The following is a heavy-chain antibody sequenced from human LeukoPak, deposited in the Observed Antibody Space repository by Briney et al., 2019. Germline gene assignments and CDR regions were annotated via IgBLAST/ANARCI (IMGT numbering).Heavy chain of an antibody. CDR2: INPNSGGT. J-gene: IGHJ4*02. CDR1: GYTFTGYY. CDR3: ARADGTVIRHDFDY. Sequence: GASVKVSCKASGYTFTGYYMHWVRQAPGQGLEWMGRINPNSGGTNYAQKFQGRVTLTTDTSTSIAYMELTSLRSDDTAVYYCARADGTVIRHDFDYWGQGTLVTVSS. V-gene: IGHV1-2*06. D-gene: IGHD3-10*01.